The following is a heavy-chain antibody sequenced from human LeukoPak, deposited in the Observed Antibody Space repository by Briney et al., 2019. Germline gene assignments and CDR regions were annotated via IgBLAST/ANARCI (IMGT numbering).Heavy chain of an antibody. D-gene: IGHD4-17*01. Sequence: GSXRLSCAASGFTFSSYAMHWVRQAPGKGLEWVAVISYDGSNKYYADSVKGRFTISRDNSKNTLYLQMNSLRAEDTAVYYCARDVDYGDPLDYWGQGTLVTVSS. J-gene: IGHJ4*02. CDR2: ISYDGSNK. CDR3: ARDVDYGDPLDY. V-gene: IGHV3-30*04. CDR1: GFTFSSYA.